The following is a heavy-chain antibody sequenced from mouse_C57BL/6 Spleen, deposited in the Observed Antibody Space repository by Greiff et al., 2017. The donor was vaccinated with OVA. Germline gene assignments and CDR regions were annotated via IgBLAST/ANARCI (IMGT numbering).Heavy chain of an antibody. J-gene: IGHJ4*01. Sequence: DVKLVESGGDLVKPGGSLKLSCAASGFTFSSYGMSWVRQTPDKRLEWVATISSGGSYTYYPDSVKGRFTISRDNAKNTLYLQMSSLKSEDTAMYYCARVVRDSNTLYYYAMDYWGQGTSVTVSS. V-gene: IGHV5-6*02. CDR1: GFTFSSYG. CDR2: ISSGGSYT. CDR3: ARVVRDSNTLYYYAMDY. D-gene: IGHD2-5*01.